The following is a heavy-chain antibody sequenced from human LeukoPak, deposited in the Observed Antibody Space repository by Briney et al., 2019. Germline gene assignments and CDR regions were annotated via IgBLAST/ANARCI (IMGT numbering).Heavy chain of an antibody. D-gene: IGHD6-6*01. V-gene: IGHV3-21*01. CDR3: ARVRYSSSSHWFDP. J-gene: IGHJ5*02. CDR1: GFTFSSYS. Sequence: GGSLRLSCAASGFTFSSYSMNWVRQAPGRGLEWVSSISSSSSYIYYADSVKGRFTISRDNAKNSLYLQMNSLRAEDTAVYYCARVRYSSSSHWFDPWGQGTLVTVSS. CDR2: ISSSSSYI.